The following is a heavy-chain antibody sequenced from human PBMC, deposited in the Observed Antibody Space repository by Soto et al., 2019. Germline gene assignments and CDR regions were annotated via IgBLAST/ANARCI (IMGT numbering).Heavy chain of an antibody. CDR3: AGARVYGSGMSLGY. J-gene: IGHJ4*02. CDR1: GWSFSGYY. V-gene: IGHV4-34*01. Sequence: QVQLQQWGAGLLKPSETLSLTCAVYGWSFSGYYWRWLRQPPGKGMEWFGETKHSASTNYSPSLKGRVTISVETSKNQFILKLSSVTAADTAVYYCAGARVYGSGMSLGYWGQGTLVTVSS. D-gene: IGHD3-10*01. CDR2: TKHSAST.